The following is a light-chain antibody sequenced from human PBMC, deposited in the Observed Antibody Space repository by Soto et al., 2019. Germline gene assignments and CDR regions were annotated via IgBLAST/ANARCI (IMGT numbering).Light chain of an antibody. J-gene: IGKJ4*01. Sequence: DFVMTQAPDSLAVSLGERATINCKSSQSVLYNSNNKNHLGWFQQKPGHPPKLLIYGASFRPSGVPDRFSGSGSGTDFTLTISSLQAEDVAVYYCQHYNNWPLTFGGGTKVEIK. CDR3: QHYNNWPLT. V-gene: IGKV4-1*01. CDR1: QSVLYNSNNKNH. CDR2: GAS.